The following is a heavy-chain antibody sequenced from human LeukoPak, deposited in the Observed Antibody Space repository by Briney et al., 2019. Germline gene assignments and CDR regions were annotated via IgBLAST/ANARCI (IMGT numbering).Heavy chain of an antibody. CDR3: ARGTAGGVINWGIDY. CDR1: GFTFSSYT. D-gene: IGHD3-16*02. CDR2: ISSSSNYI. V-gene: IGHV3-21*01. J-gene: IGHJ4*02. Sequence: PGGSLRLSCAASGFTFSSYTMNWVRQAPGKGLEWVSSISSSSNYIYYADSVKGRLTISRDNAKNSLYLQINSLRAEDTAVYYCARGTAGGVINWGIDYWGQGTLVTVSS.